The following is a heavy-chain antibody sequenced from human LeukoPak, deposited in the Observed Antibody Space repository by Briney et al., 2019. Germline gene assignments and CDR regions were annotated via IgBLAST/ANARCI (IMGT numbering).Heavy chain of an antibody. D-gene: IGHD2-2*01. CDR1: GYTFTGYY. J-gene: IGHJ4*02. V-gene: IGHV1-2*02. Sequence: GASVKVSCKASGYTFTGYYMHWVRQAPGQGLEWMGWINPNSGGTNYAQKFQGRVTMTRDTSISTAYMELSRLRSDDTAVYYCARDLLEYSSSTSCSLYYYFDYWGQGTLVTVSS. CDR2: INPNSGGT. CDR3: ARDLLEYSSSTSCSLYYYFDY.